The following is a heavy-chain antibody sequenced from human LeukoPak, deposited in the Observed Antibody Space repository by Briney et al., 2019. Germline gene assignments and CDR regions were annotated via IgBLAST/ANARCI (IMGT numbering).Heavy chain of an antibody. V-gene: IGHV3-49*03. D-gene: IGHD3-9*01. CDR3: TRGDYDILTGYSAFDI. J-gene: IGHJ3*02. CDR1: GFTFGDYA. CDR2: IRSKAYGGTT. Sequence: GGSLRLSCTASGFTFGDYAMSWFRQAPGKGLEWVGFIRSKAYGGTTEYAASVKGRFTISRDDSKSIAYLQMNSLKTEDTAVYYCTRGDYDILTGYSAFDIWGQGTMVTVSS.